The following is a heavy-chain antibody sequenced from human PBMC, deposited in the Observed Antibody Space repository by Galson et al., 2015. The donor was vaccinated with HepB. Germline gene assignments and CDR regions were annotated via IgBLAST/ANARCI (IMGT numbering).Heavy chain of an antibody. CDR3: ARSGTAAGFLGH. J-gene: IGHJ4*02. CDR2: ISAYNGNT. CDR1: GYTFTNYN. D-gene: IGHD6-13*01. Sequence: SVKVSCKASGYTFTNYNINWVRQAPGQGLQWMGWISAYNGNTNYAQKFQGRVTMTTDTSTSTAYMELRNLRSDDTAVFYCARSGTAAGFLGHWGQGTLVTVSS. V-gene: IGHV1-18*01.